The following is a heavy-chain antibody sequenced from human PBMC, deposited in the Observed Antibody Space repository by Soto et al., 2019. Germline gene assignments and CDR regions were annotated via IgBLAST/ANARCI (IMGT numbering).Heavy chain of an antibody. CDR1: GCTLSGHG. V-gene: IGHV3-30*03. J-gene: IGHJ4*03. Sequence: QVQLVASGGGVVQPGGSLSLSCGASGCTLSGHGLHWVRQAPGKGLEWVAVVTHDGTERHYPDSVKGRFTITRDISKNTFYLQMNGLRVENTARYYCAREKNSGYYTTVQYSGHGTLVTVSS. CDR2: VTHDGTER. CDR3: AREKNSGYYTTVQY. D-gene: IGHD3-3*01.